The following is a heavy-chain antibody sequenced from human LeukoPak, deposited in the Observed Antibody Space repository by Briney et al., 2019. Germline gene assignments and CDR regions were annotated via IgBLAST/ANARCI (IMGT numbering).Heavy chain of an antibody. CDR3: ARDHRWRGPFDY. Sequence: SQTLSLTCAVYGGSFSGYYWSWIRQPPRKGLEWVWVINNSGRTNYNPSLESRVTISVDTSKNQFSLKLSSVTAADTAVYYCARDHRWRGPFDYWGQGTLVTVSS. J-gene: IGHJ4*02. CDR2: INNSGRT. V-gene: IGHV4-34*01. CDR1: GGSFSGYY. D-gene: IGHD3-3*01.